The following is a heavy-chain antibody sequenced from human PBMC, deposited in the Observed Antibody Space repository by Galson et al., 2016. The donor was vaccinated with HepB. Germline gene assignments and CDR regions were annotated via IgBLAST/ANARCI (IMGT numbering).Heavy chain of an antibody. CDR3: ARRRESCFNTCGYFEL. Sequence: SLRLSCAASGFTFSTYAVHWVRQAPGKGLEWVAVISHEGSNKFYGDSVKGRFTISRDNSKNMLYLQMNDVRTEDTAVYFCARRRESCFNTCGYFELWGHGTLVTVSS. J-gene: IGHJ2*01. CDR1: GFTFSTYA. D-gene: IGHD2-15*01. CDR2: ISHEGSNK. V-gene: IGHV3-30-3*01.